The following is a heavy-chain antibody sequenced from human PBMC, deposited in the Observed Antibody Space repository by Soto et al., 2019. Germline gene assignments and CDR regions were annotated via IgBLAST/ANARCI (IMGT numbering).Heavy chain of an antibody. Sequence: QGQLVQSGAEVKWPGASVKVSCKASGYPFNKYSISWVRQAPGQGLEWMGWISASNGNRNYAQKFQGRVTLGTDTSTNTAYMELRNLRSDDTAVYYCTRGHGDFAGDFDYWGQGTLVTVSS. D-gene: IGHD4-17*01. CDR2: ISASNGNR. CDR3: TRGHGDFAGDFDY. J-gene: IGHJ4*02. V-gene: IGHV1-18*04. CDR1: GYPFNKYS.